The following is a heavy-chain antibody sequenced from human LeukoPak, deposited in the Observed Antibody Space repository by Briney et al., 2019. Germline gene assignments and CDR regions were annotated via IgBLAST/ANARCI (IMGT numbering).Heavy chain of an antibody. V-gene: IGHV3-23*01. D-gene: IGHD6-6*01. J-gene: IGHJ3*02. Sequence: GGSLRLSCAASGFTFSSYALSWVRQAPGKGLEWVSSISGNGGSTYYAVSVQGRFTISRDNSKNTLYLQMNSLKVEDTAVYYCAKNRWAARIIIDAFDIWGQGTMVTVSS. CDR2: ISGNGGST. CDR3: AKNRWAARIIIDAFDI. CDR1: GFTFSSYA.